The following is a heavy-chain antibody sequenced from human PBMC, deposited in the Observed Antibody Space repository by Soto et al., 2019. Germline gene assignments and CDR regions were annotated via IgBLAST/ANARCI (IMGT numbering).Heavy chain of an antibody. Sequence: XESLSLTGTACRGRVRRGSDYWTWIRQPPGKGLEWIGYIYYSGSTNYNPSLKSRVTISVDTSKNQFSLKLSSVTAADTAVYYCARVCYSNYSGWFGPWGQGTLLT. CDR3: ARVCYSNYSGWFGP. CDR1: RGRVRRGSDY. V-gene: IGHV4-61*01. D-gene: IGHD4-4*01. J-gene: IGHJ5*02. CDR2: IYYSGST.